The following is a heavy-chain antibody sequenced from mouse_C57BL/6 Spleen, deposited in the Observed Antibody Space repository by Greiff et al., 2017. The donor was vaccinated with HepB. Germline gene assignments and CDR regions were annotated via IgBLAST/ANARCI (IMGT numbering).Heavy chain of an antibody. D-gene: IGHD1-1*01. Sequence: VQLQQSGPELVKPGASVKISCKASGYAFSSSWMNWVKQRPGKGLEWIGRIYPGDGDTNYNGKFKGKATLPADKSSSTAYMQLSSLTSEDSAVYFCARGVITTVVAHYFDYWGQGTTLTVSS. CDR2: IYPGDGDT. V-gene: IGHV1-82*01. J-gene: IGHJ2*01. CDR1: GYAFSSSW. CDR3: ARGVITTVVAHYFDY.